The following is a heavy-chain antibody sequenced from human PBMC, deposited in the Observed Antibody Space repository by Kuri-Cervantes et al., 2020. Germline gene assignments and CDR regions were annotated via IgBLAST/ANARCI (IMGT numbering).Heavy chain of an antibody. CDR3: ARGAHMFHCYFDY. Sequence: SETLSLTCAVSGGSISSGGYSWSWIRQPPGKGLEWIGYIYYSGSTNYNPSLKSRVTISVDTSKNQFSLKLSSVTAADTAVYYCARGAHMFHCYFDYWGQGTLVTVSS. J-gene: IGHJ4*02. CDR1: GGSISSGGYS. V-gene: IGHV4-61*08. CDR2: IYYSGST. D-gene: IGHD3-10*02.